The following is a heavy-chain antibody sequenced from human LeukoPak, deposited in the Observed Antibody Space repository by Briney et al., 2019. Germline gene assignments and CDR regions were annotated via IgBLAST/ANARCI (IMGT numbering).Heavy chain of an antibody. CDR3: ARRRGNSSGFQGYYFDY. D-gene: IGHD6-19*01. CDR2: I. CDR1: GGSISSGGYY. Sequence: PSETLSLTCSVSGGSISSGGYYWTWIRQHPGKGLEWIGYIYNPSLKSRVTISVDTSKNQFSLKLRSVTAADTAVYYCARRRGNSSGFQGYYFDYWGQGTLVTVSS. J-gene: IGHJ4*02. V-gene: IGHV4-31*03.